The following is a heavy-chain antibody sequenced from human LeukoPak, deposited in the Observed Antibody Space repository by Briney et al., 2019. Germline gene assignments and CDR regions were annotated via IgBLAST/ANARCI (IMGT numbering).Heavy chain of an antibody. J-gene: IGHJ4*02. CDR3: ARTAFVAALHFDY. D-gene: IGHD2-21*01. V-gene: IGHV1-69*13. CDR2: IIPMFDSA. CDR1: GGTFSSYG. Sequence: SVKVSCKASGGTFSSYGISWVRQAPGQGLEWMGGIIPMFDSANYAQKFQGRVTITADESTNTAYMELSSLRSGDTAVYYCARTAFVAALHFDYWGQGTLVTVSS.